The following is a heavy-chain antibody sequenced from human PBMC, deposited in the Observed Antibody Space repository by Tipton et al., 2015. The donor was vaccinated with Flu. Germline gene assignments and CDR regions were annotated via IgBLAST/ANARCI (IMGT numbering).Heavy chain of an antibody. CDR3: AKNIDRAGMFGVEHSHPYAMDV. Sequence: QLVQSGGDLVQPGRSLRLSCTGFGFTFGDYAMHWVRQAPGKGLEWVSSINWNGARVDYADSVKGRFTVSRDNAKNSVFLQMSGLRSGDTALYFCAKNIDRAGMFGVEHSHPYAMDVWGQGTTVTVSS. D-gene: IGHD3-3*01. J-gene: IGHJ6*02. CDR1: GFTFGDYA. V-gene: IGHV3-9*01. CDR2: INWNGARV.